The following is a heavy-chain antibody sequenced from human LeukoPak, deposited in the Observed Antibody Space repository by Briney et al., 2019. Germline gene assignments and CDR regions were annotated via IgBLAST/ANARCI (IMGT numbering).Heavy chain of an antibody. Sequence: GGSPRLSCAASGFTFSSYAMSWVRQAPGKGLEWVSAISGSGGSTYYADSVKGRFTISRDNSKNTLYLQMNSLRAEDTAVYYCATTLFYDFWSGLGPWGQGTLVTVSS. D-gene: IGHD3-3*01. V-gene: IGHV3-23*01. CDR3: ATTLFYDFWSGLGP. CDR2: ISGSGGST. J-gene: IGHJ5*02. CDR1: GFTFSSYA.